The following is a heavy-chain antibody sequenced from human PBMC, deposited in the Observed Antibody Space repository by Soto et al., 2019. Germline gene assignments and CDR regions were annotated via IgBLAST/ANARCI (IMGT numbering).Heavy chain of an antibody. Sequence: GGSLRLSCAVSGFSFSSAWMTWIRQAPGRGLERVAIMNEDGSERYYVDSVKGRFTISRDNAKNALFLQMNSLRVEDTAVYFCARDRAYSRFDYWGQGSLVTVSS. J-gene: IGHJ4*02. CDR2: MNEDGSER. V-gene: IGHV3-7*03. CDR3: ARDRAYSRFDY. CDR1: GFSFSSAW. D-gene: IGHD4-4*01.